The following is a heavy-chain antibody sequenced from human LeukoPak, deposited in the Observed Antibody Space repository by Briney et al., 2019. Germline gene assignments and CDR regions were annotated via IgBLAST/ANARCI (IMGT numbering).Heavy chain of an antibody. CDR1: GFTFRSYW. V-gene: IGHV3-7*01. Sequence: GGSLRLSCAASGFTFRSYWMSWVRQAPGKGLEWVANIKQDGSEKYFVDSVKGRFTVSRDNAENSVYLQMDSLRAEDTAVYYCARIGYSSSSFDYWGQGTLVTVSS. CDR2: IKQDGSEK. D-gene: IGHD6-6*01. CDR3: ARIGYSSSSFDY. J-gene: IGHJ4*02.